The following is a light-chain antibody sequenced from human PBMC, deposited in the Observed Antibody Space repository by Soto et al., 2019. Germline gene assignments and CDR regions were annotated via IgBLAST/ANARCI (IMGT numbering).Light chain of an antibody. CDR2: AAS. V-gene: IGKV3D-20*02. Sequence: IVLTQSPGTLSLFPGERATLSCRASQSISGIYLAWYQQKPGQPPRLLMYAASSRASGIPDRFSASGSGTDFTLTISDVQPEDFALYYCHQRQSWPRTFGQGTKVDIK. CDR1: QSISGIY. J-gene: IGKJ1*01. CDR3: HQRQSWPRT.